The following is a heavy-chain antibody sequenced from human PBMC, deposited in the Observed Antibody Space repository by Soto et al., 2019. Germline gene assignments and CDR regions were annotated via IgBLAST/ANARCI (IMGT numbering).Heavy chain of an antibody. J-gene: IGHJ4*02. CDR3: ARGTSNSSSYIL. D-gene: IGHD6-6*01. V-gene: IGHV3-7*05. CDR2: IKQDGSER. Sequence: EEQMVESGGGLVQPGESLRLSCAASGFTFRSHWMSWVRQAPGKGLEWVANIKQDGSERYYVDSVRGRFTISRDNAKSLLYLQMNNLRAEDTAVYYCARGTSNSSSYILWGRGTLVTVSS. CDR1: GFTFRSHW.